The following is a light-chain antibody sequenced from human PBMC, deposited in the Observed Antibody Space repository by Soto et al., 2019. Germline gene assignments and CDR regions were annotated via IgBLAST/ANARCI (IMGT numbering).Light chain of an antibody. V-gene: IGLV2-14*01. CDR3: SSYTSSSTYV. CDR1: SSDVGAYNY. Sequence: QSVLTQPASVSGSPGQSITISCTGTSSDVGAYNYVSWYQQHPGKVPKLMIYEVSNRPSGVSNRFSGSKFGNTASLTISGIQAEDEADYYCSSYTSSSTYVFGTGTKVTVL. J-gene: IGLJ1*01. CDR2: EVS.